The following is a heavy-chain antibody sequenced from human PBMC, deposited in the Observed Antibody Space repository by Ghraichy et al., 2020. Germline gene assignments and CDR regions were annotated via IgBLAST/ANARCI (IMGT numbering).Heavy chain of an antibody. V-gene: IGHV4-61*01. D-gene: IGHD3-9*01. CDR2: IYYSGNT. J-gene: IGHJ6*02. CDR3: AREDTYYDMLTGYSPYGMDV. Sequence: GSLRLSCTVSGGSVSSGSYYWSWIRQPPGKGLEWIGYIYYSGNTNYNPSLKSRVTISINTSKNQFSLKLTSVTAAATAVYYCAREDTYYDMLTGYSPYGMDVWGQGTTVTVYS. CDR1: GGSVSSGSYY.